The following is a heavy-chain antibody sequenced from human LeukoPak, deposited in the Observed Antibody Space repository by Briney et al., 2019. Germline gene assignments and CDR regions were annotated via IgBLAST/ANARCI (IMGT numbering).Heavy chain of an antibody. Sequence: ASVKVSCKASGGTFSSYAISWVRQAPGQGLEWMGWISAYNGNTNYAQKLQGRVTMTTDTSTSTAYMELRSLRSDDTAVYYCARSDAAKVGAKGSPIWYFDLWGRGTLVTVSS. D-gene: IGHD1-26*01. CDR3: ARSDAAKVGAKGSPIWYFDL. J-gene: IGHJ2*01. CDR2: ISAYNGNT. V-gene: IGHV1-18*01. CDR1: GGTFSSYA.